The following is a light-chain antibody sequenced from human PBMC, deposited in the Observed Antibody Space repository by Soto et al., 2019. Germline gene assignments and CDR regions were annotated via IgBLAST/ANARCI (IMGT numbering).Light chain of an antibody. V-gene: IGLV2-8*01. J-gene: IGLJ2*01. Sequence: QSALTQPPSASGSPGQSVTISCTGTPRDVGASNYVSWYQQQPGKAPKLMISEVSKRPSGVPDRFAGSKSGNTASLTVSGLQAEDEADYYCSSSAGTKHMVFGAGTKLTVL. CDR1: PRDVGASNY. CDR3: SSSAGTKHMV. CDR2: EVS.